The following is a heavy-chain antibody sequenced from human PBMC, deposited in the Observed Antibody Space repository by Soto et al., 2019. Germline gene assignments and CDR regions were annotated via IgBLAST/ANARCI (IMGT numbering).Heavy chain of an antibody. CDR2: IYKTTTT. CDR1: GDSISTVDYF. CDR3: ARGRYCLTGRCFPNWFDS. V-gene: IGHV4-30-4*01. D-gene: IGHD2-15*01. J-gene: IGHJ5*01. Sequence: SETLSLTCSVSGDSISTVDYFWAWIRQPPGQALEYIGYIYKTTTTYYNPSFESRVAISLDTSKSQFSLNVTSVTAADTAVYFCARGRYCLTGRCFPNWFDSWGQGTLVTVSS.